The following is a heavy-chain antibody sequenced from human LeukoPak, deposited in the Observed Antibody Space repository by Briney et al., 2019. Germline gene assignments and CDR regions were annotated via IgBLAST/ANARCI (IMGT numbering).Heavy chain of an antibody. J-gene: IGHJ4*02. CDR3: ARDSGSYSFVDY. D-gene: IGHD1-26*01. Sequence: GASVKVSCKASGYTFTGYYMYWVRQAPGQGLEWMGWINPNSGGTNYAQKFQGRVTMTRDTSISTAYMELSRLRSDDTAVYYCARDSGSYSFVDYWGQGTLVTVSS. V-gene: IGHV1-2*02. CDR1: GYTFTGYY. CDR2: INPNSGGT.